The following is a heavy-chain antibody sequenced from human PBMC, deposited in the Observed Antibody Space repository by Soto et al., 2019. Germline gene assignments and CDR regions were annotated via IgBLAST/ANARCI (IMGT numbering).Heavy chain of an antibody. CDR3: AKWNGYGDH. J-gene: IGHJ4*02. CDR1: GFSFSTYG. V-gene: IGHV3-23*01. D-gene: IGHD1-1*01. Sequence: EAQLLESGGGLVQPGGSLSLSCAVSGFSFSTYGVTWVRQAPGKGLEWVSGVSGGSGTTHYADSVKGRFTITGDTSKNTVYLQMNRLRVEDTAVYYCAKWNGYGDHWGQGTLVTVSS. CDR2: VSGGSGTT.